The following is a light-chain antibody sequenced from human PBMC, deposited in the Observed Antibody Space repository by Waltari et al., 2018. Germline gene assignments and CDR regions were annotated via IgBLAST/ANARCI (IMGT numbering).Light chain of an antibody. CDR2: DVN. V-gene: IGLV2-23*02. J-gene: IGLJ3*02. CDR3: CSYVGSAIAV. CDR1: SSDIGRYNL. Sequence: QSALTQTASVSGSPGQAITISCSGTSSDIGRYNLVSWYQQHPGKAPTPIIYDVNKRPSGVSNRFSRSKSGNTAFLTISGLQTADEADYYCCSYVGSAIAVFGGGTKLTVL.